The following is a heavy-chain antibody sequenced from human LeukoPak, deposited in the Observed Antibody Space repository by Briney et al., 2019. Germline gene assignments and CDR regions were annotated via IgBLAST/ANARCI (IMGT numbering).Heavy chain of an antibody. J-gene: IGHJ6*03. CDR3: ARAGYYGSGTPRGSYYMDV. Sequence: GGSLRLSCAASGFTFSSYSMNWVRQAPGKGLEWVSSISSSSSYIYYADSVMGRFTISRDNAKNSLYLQMNSLRAEDTAVYYCARAGYYGSGTPRGSYYMDVWGKGTTVTVSS. CDR1: GFTFSSYS. D-gene: IGHD3-10*01. V-gene: IGHV3-21*01. CDR2: ISSSSSYI.